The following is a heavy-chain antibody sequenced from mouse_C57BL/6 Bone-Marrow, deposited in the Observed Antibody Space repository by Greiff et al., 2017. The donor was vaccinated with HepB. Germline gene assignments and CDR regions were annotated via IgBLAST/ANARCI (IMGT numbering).Heavy chain of an antibody. Sequence: QVQLQQSGAELVRPGISVKMSCKASGYTFTNYWIGWAKQRPGHGLEWIGDIYPGGGYTNYNEKFKGKATLTSDKSSSTAYMQFSSLTSEDSAIYYCARRTVRYAMDYWGQGTSVTVSS. J-gene: IGHJ4*01. CDR1: GYTFTNYW. V-gene: IGHV1-63*01. CDR3: ARRTVRYAMDY. D-gene: IGHD1-1*01. CDR2: IYPGGGYT.